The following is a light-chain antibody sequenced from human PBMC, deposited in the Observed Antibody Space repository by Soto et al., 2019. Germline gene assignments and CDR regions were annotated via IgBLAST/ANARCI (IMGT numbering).Light chain of an antibody. Sequence: DIQMTQSPSSVSASVGDRVTITCRASQNIDNWLAWYQQQPGKAHKLLIYDASNLRSGVQSRFSGSGSGTDFTLTISSLQPEDFATYYCQHYNSYSEAFGQGTKVDIK. CDR1: QNIDNW. CDR2: DAS. CDR3: QHYNSYSEA. V-gene: IGKV1D-16*01. J-gene: IGKJ1*01.